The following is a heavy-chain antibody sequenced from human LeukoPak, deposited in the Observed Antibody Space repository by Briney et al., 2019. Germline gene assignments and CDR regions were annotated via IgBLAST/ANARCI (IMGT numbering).Heavy chain of an antibody. Sequence: GGSLRLSCAGSGFTFSNAWMNWVRQAPGKGLEWVGRIKGNVDGGTTDYAAPVKGTFTISRDDSRNTVYLQMNSLKTEDTAVYYCNTGGYYFDYWGQGTLVTVSS. V-gene: IGHV3-15*07. D-gene: IGHD3-10*01. CDR3: NTGGYYFDY. CDR1: GFTFSNAW. J-gene: IGHJ4*02. CDR2: IKGNVDGGTT.